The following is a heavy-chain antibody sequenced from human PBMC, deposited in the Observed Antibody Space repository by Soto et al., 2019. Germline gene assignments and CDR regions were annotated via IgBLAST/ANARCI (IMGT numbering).Heavy chain of an antibody. D-gene: IGHD4-17*01. CDR1: GFTFSNYA. CDR2: ISGSGYDT. J-gene: IGHJ4*02. CDR3: AKRPTVTTSGCFDY. V-gene: IGHV3-23*01. Sequence: EVQLLESGGGLVQPGGSLRLSCVVSGFTFSNYAMSWVRQAPGKGLEWVSSISGSGYDTHYADSVKGRFTISRDNSKNTLFVQMNSLRAEDTAVYYCAKRPTVTTSGCFDYWGQGTLVTVSS.